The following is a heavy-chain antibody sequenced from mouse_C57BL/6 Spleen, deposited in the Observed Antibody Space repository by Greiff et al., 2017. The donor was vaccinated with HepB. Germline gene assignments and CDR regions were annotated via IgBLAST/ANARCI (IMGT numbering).Heavy chain of an antibody. CDR1: GFSFNTYA. CDR3: VRHSSLRNYFDY. J-gene: IGHJ2*01. Sequence: EVQLVESGGGLVQPKGSLKLSCAASGFSFNTYAMNWVRQAPGKGLEWVARIRSKSNNYATYYADSVKDRFTISRDDSESMLYLQMNNLTTEDTAMYYCVRHSSLRNYFDYWGQGTTLTVSS. V-gene: IGHV10-1*01. D-gene: IGHD1-1*01. CDR2: IRSKSNNYAT.